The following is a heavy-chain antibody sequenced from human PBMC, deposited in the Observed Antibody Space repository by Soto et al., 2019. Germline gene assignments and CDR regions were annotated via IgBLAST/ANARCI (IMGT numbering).Heavy chain of an antibody. J-gene: IGHJ4*02. CDR2: ISSSHTGT. Sequence: GGSLRLSCAASGFTLSSYVMNWVRQAPGKGLEWVSTISSSHTGTYYAVSVKGRFTISRDHSNNTLYLQMHSLRAEDTAVYYCARKTRVAGFFVYWGQGTLVTVSS. D-gene: IGHD6-19*01. CDR3: ARKTRVAGFFVY. CDR1: GFTLSSYV. V-gene: IGHV3-23*01.